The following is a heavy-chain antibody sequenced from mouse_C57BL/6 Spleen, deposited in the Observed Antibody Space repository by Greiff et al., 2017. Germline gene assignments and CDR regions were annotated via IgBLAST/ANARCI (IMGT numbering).Heavy chain of an antibody. D-gene: IGHD1-1*01. V-gene: IGHV1-66*01. CDR1: GYSFTSYY. J-gene: IGHJ1*03. Sequence: QVQLKQSGPELVKPGASVKISCKASGYSFTSYYIHWVKQRPGQGLEGIGWFYPGSGNTKYNEKFKGKATLTADTSSSTAYMQLSSLTSEDSAVYYCARRVTTVGWYFDVWGTGTTVTVSS. CDR3: ARRVTTVGWYFDV. CDR2: FYPGSGNT.